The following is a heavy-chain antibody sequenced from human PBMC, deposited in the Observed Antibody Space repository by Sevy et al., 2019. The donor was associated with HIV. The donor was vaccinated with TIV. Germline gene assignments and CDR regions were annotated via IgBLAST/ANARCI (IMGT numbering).Heavy chain of an antibody. CDR1: GGSISSSSYY. Sequence: SETLSLTCTVSGGSISSSSYYWGWIRQPPGKGLEWIGSIYYSGSNYYNPSLKSRVTISVDTSKNQFSLKLSSVTAADTAVYYCARLTRDAVAGTRDYWGQGTLVTVSS. D-gene: IGHD6-19*01. J-gene: IGHJ4*02. V-gene: IGHV4-39*01. CDR2: IYYSGSN. CDR3: ARLTRDAVAGTRDY.